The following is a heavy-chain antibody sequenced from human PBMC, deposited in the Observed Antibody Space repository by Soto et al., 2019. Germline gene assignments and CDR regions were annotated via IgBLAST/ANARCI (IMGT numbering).Heavy chain of an antibody. CDR1: GYTFTSYG. J-gene: IGHJ6*02. V-gene: IGHV1-18*01. CDR3: ARDGYCSGGSCYDLDYYYGMDV. CDR2: ISAYNGNT. Sequence: ASVKVSCKASGYTFTSYGISWVRQAPGQGLEWMGWISAYNGNTNYAQKLQGRVTMTTDTSTSTAYMELRSLRSDDTAVYYCARDGYCSGGSCYDLDYYYGMDVWGQGTTVTVSS. D-gene: IGHD2-15*01.